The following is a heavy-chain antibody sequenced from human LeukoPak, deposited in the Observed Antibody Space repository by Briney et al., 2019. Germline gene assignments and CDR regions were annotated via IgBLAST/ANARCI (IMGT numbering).Heavy chain of an antibody. V-gene: IGHV4-34*01. CDR2: INHSGST. D-gene: IGHD2-2*01. CDR1: GGSFSGYY. Sequence: KPSETLSLTCAVYGGSFSGYYWSWIRQPPGKGLEWIGEINHSGSTNYNPSLKSRVTISVDTSKNQFSLKLSSVTAADTAVYYCARGGTSGYSSTRHFWGGNYYFDYWGQGSLVTVSS. J-gene: IGHJ4*02. CDR3: ARGGTSGYSSTRHFWGGNYYFDY.